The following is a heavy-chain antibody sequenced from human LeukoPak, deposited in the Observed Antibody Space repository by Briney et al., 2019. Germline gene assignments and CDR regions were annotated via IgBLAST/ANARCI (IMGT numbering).Heavy chain of an antibody. Sequence: ASVKVSCKASGYTFTSYYMHWVRQAPGQGLEWMGIINPSGGSTSYAQKFQGRVTMTRDTSISTAYMELSRLRSDDTAVYYCARDYSHCSSTSCYSDAFDIWGQGTMVTVSS. CDR2: INPSGGST. CDR1: GYTFTSYY. V-gene: IGHV1-46*01. D-gene: IGHD2-2*01. J-gene: IGHJ3*02. CDR3: ARDYSHCSSTSCYSDAFDI.